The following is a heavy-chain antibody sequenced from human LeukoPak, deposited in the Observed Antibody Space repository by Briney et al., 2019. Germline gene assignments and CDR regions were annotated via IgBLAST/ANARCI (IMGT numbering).Heavy chain of an antibody. CDR3: ARGYGSGSYFGYYYGMDV. CDR1: GFTFSSYA. CDR2: ISGSGGST. Sequence: PGGSLRLSCAASGFTFSSYAMSWVRQAPGKGLEWVSAISGSGGSTYYADSVKGRFTISRDNSKNTLYLQMNSLRAEDTAVYYCARGYGSGSYFGYYYGMDVWGQGTTVTVSS. J-gene: IGHJ6*02. V-gene: IGHV3-23*01. D-gene: IGHD3-10*01.